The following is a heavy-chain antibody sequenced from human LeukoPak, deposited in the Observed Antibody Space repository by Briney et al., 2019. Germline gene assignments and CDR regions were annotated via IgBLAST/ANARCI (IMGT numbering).Heavy chain of an antibody. V-gene: IGHV4-38-2*01. Sequence: SETLSLTCAVSGYSISSGYYWGWIRQPPGKGLEWIGSIYHSGSTYYNPSLKSRVTISVDTSKNQFSLKMRSVTAADTAVHYCARHKEDIGYSYGYDAFDIWGQGTMVPVSS. CDR2: IYHSGST. CDR3: ARHKEDIGYSYGYDAFDI. J-gene: IGHJ3*02. D-gene: IGHD5-18*01. CDR1: GYSISSGYY.